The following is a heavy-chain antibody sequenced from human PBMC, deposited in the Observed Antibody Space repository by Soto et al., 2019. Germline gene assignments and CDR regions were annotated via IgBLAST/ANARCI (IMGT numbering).Heavy chain of an antibody. D-gene: IGHD2-2*01. Sequence: QAGGSLRLSCAASGFTFSSYAMHWVRQAPGKGLEWVAVISYDGSNKYYADSVKGRFTISRDNSKNTLYLQMNSLRAEDTAVYYCATSLTAPRYCSSTSCYGNYYYGMDVWGQGTRVTVSS. CDR2: ISYDGSNK. CDR3: ATSLTAPRYCSSTSCYGNYYYGMDV. V-gene: IGHV3-30-3*01. CDR1: GFTFSSYA. J-gene: IGHJ6*02.